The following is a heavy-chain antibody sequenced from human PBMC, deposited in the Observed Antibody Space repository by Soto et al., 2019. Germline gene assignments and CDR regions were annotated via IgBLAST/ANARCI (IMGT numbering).Heavy chain of an antibody. CDR1: GFTFSSYA. CDR3: AKDRTYRLEPSKWFDP. D-gene: IGHD1-1*01. CDR2: ISGSGGST. V-gene: IGHV3-23*01. J-gene: IGHJ5*02. Sequence: PGGSLRLSCAASGFTFSSYAMSWVRQAPGKGLEWVSAISGSGGSTYYADSVKGRFTISRDNSKNTLYLQMNSLRAEDTAVYYCAKDRTYRLEPSKWFDPWGQGTLVTVSS.